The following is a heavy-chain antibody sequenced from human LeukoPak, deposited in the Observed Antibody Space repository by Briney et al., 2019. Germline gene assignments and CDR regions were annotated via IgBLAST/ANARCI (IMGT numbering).Heavy chain of an antibody. Sequence: GRSLRLSCAASGFNFSSYGMHWVRQAPGKGLEWVTSIWFDGSNIHYADSVKGQVIISRDNSKSALYLQMNSLRAEDTAIYYCARDSLPMAVTGPFDHWGQGALVTVSS. V-gene: IGHV3-33*01. J-gene: IGHJ4*02. CDR3: ARDSLPMAVTGPFDH. CDR1: GFNFSSYG. CDR2: IWFDGSNI. D-gene: IGHD6-19*01.